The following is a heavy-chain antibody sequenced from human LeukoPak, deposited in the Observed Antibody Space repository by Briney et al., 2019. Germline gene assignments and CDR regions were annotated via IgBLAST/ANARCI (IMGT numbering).Heavy chain of an antibody. CDR2: IYYSGST. V-gene: IGHV4-59*08. D-gene: IGHD4-17*01. CDR3: ARHEGTVTTSFDY. CDR1: GGSISSYY. Sequence: SETLSLTCTVSGGSISSYYWSWIRQPPGKGLEWIGYIYYSGSTNYNPSLKSRVTISVDTSKNQFSLKLSSVTAADTAVYYCARHEGTVTTSFDYWGQGTLVTVSS. J-gene: IGHJ4*02.